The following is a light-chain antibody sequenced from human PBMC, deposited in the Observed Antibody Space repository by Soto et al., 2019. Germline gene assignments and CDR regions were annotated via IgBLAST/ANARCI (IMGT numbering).Light chain of an antibody. V-gene: IGKV3D-15*01. CDR1: QSVSSAN. Sequence: EIVLTQSPGTLSLSPGERATPSRRASQSVSSANFAWYQQKPGQAPRLLIYYISTRATGIPARFSGSGSGTEFTLTINSLQSEDSAVYYCQQHNQWPITFGQGTRLEIK. CDR2: YIS. CDR3: QQHNQWPIT. J-gene: IGKJ5*01.